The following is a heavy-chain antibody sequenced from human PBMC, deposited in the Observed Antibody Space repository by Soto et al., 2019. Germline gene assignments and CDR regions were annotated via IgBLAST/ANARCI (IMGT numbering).Heavy chain of an antibody. CDR3: ARKMDSGGGGYYFDY. Sequence: QVQLVQSGAEVKKPGASVKVSCKASGYTFTSYDISWVRQAPGQTLEWMGWISGYNGNTNYAQTLQGRVTMTTDTATSTAYMELRSLRSDDTAVYYCARKMDSGGGGYYFDYWGQGTLVTVSS. CDR2: ISGYNGNT. J-gene: IGHJ4*02. CDR1: GYTFTSYD. V-gene: IGHV1-18*01. D-gene: IGHD2-15*01.